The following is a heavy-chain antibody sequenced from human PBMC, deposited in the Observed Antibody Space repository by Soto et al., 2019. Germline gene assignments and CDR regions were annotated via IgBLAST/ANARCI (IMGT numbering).Heavy chain of an antibody. D-gene: IGHD3-22*01. CDR3: AGAIDGDSRGYYVVWFDP. J-gene: IGHJ5*02. CDR2: ISAYNGNT. Sequence: ASVKVSCKASGYTFTSYGISWVRQAPGQGLEWMGWISAYNGNTNYAQKLQGRVTMTTDTSTSTAYMELRSLRSDETAGYYWAGAIDGDSRGYYVVWFDPWGQGTLVTVSS. CDR1: GYTFTSYG. V-gene: IGHV1-18*01.